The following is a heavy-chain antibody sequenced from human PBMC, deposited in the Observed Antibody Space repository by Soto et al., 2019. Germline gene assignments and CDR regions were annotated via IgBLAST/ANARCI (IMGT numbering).Heavy chain of an antibody. CDR1: GYSFTTHW. D-gene: IGHD6-13*01. CDR2: IYPGDSDI. Sequence: PGESLKISCQGSGYSFTTHWIGWVRQMPGKGLEWMGIIYPGDSDIRYSPSFQGRVTVSVDKSINTAYLQWSSLKASDTAIYYCARSTGTSSWYEYNWFDPWGQGTLVTVYS. J-gene: IGHJ5*02. CDR3: ARSTGTSSWYEYNWFDP. V-gene: IGHV5-51*01.